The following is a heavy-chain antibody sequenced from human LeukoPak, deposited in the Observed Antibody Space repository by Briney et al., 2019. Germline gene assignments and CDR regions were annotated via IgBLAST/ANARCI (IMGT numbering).Heavy chain of an antibody. Sequence: SVKVSCKASGGTFSSYAISWVRQAPGQGLEWMGGIIPIFGTANYAQKFQGRVTITADKSTSTAYMELSSLRSEDTAVYYCARDWRADHYYYYMDVWGKGTMVTVSS. CDR2: IIPIFGTA. CDR3: ARDWRADHYYYYMDV. V-gene: IGHV1-69*06. D-gene: IGHD1-26*01. J-gene: IGHJ6*03. CDR1: GGTFSSYA.